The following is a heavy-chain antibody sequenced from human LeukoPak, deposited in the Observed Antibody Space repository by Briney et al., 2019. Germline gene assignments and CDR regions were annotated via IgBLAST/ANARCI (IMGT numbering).Heavy chain of an antibody. CDR1: GFAFSSYW. CDR3: AKAKSGIYYYMDV. CDR2: IKQDGSEK. D-gene: IGHD3-3*01. Sequence: GGSLRLSCAAYGFAFSSYWMSWVRQAPGKGLEWVANIKQDGSEKYYVDSVKGRFTISRDNAKNSLYLQMNSLRAEDTAVYYCAKAKSGIYYYMDVWGKGTTVTVSS. J-gene: IGHJ6*03. V-gene: IGHV3-7*01.